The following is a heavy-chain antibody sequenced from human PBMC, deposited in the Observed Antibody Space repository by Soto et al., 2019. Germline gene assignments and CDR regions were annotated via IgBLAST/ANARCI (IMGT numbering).Heavy chain of an antibody. Sequence: PGGSLRLSCAASGFIFSTYGMHWVRQAPGKGLEWVAVISHDEKNKYYADSVKGRFTISRDKSKNTLYLQMNSLRTEDTAVYYCAKGGGGSYLYFDYWGQGTLVTVSS. V-gene: IGHV3-30*18. D-gene: IGHD1-26*01. CDR3: AKGGGGSYLYFDY. CDR1: GFIFSTYG. J-gene: IGHJ4*02. CDR2: ISHDEKNK.